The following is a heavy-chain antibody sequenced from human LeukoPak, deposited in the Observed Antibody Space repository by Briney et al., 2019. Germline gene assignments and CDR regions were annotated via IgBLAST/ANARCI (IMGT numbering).Heavy chain of an antibody. V-gene: IGHV1-2*02. CDR2: INPNSGGT. J-gene: IGHJ4*02. CDR1: GYTFTGYY. CDR3: ARARDYYGSGSYYNDFDY. D-gene: IGHD3-10*01. Sequence: ASVKVSCKASGYTFTGYYMHRVRQAPGQGLEWMGWINPNSGGTNYAQKFQGRVTMTRDTSISAAYMELSSLRSDDTAVYYCARARDYYGSGSYYNDFDYWGQGTLVTVSS.